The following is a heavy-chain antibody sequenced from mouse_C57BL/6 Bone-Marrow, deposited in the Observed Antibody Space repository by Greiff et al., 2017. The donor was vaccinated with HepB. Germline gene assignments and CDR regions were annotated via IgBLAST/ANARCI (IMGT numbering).Heavy chain of an antibody. CDR2: ISNGGGST. CDR1: GFTFSDYY. J-gene: IGHJ4*01. V-gene: IGHV5-12*01. Sequence: VESGGGLVQPGGSLKLSCAASGFTFSDYYMYWVRQTPEKRLEWVAYISNGGGSTYYPDTVKGRFTISRDNAKNTLYLQMSRLKSEDTAMYYCARKDAMDYWGQGTSVTVSS. CDR3: ARKDAMDY.